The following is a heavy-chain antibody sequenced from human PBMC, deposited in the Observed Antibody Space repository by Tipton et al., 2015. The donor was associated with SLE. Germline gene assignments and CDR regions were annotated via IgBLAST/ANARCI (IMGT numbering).Heavy chain of an antibody. Sequence: QVQLVQSGAEVKKPGASVKVSCKASGYTFTSYGISWVRQAPGQGLEWMGWISAYNGNTNYAQKLQGRVTMTTDTSTSTAYMELRSLRSDDTAVYYCARDGAGYCSSTSCYSTYYGMDVWGQGTTVTVSS. CDR3: ARDGAGYCSSTSCYSTYYGMDV. J-gene: IGHJ6*02. CDR1: GYTFTSYG. V-gene: IGHV1-18*01. D-gene: IGHD2-2*02. CDR2: ISAYNGNT.